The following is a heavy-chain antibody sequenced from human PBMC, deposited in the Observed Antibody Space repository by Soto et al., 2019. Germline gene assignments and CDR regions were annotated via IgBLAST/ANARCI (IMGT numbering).Heavy chain of an antibody. V-gene: IGHV3-30-3*01. J-gene: IGHJ4*02. CDR3: ARDPGYSYGLFFDY. CDR2: ISYDGSNK. Sequence: GGSLRLSCAASGFTFSSYAMHWVRQAPGKGLEWVAVISYDGSNKYYADSVKGRFTISRDNSKNTLYLQMNSLRAEDTAVYYCARDPGYSYGLFFDYWGQGTLVTVSS. CDR1: GFTFSSYA. D-gene: IGHD5-18*01.